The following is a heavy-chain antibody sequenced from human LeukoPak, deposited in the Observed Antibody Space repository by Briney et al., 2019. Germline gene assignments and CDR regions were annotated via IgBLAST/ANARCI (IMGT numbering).Heavy chain of an antibody. Sequence: SETLSLTCAVYGGSFSGYYWSWIRPPPGEGLEWIGEINHSGSTNYNPSLKSRVTISADTSKNQFSLKLSTVTAADTSVYYCARAFRGIFGVFEAFDIWGQGTMVTVSS. CDR2: INHSGST. J-gene: IGHJ3*02. D-gene: IGHD3-3*01. CDR1: GGSFSGYY. CDR3: ARAFRGIFGVFEAFDI. V-gene: IGHV4-34*01.